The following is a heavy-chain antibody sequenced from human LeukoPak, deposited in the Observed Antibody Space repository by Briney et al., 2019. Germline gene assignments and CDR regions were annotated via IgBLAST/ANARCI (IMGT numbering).Heavy chain of an antibody. V-gene: IGHV3-21*01. CDR2: IGPTGTDR. D-gene: IGHD1-14*01. J-gene: IGHJ4*02. CDR3: ATETIGRHYDY. CDR1: GFTFSSCG. Sequence: GGSLRLSRAASGFTFSSCGFNWVRQAPGQGLEWVSSIGPTGTDRYYADPVRGRFTISRDNAKNSMYLQMDSLRDEDTAVYYCATETIGRHYDYWGQGTLLTVSS.